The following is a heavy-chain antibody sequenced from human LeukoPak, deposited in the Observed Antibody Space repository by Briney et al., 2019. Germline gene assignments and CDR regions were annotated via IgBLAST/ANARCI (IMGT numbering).Heavy chain of an antibody. D-gene: IGHD1-26*01. Sequence: SETLSLTCAVYGGSFSGYYWSWIRQPPGKGLEWIGEINHSGSTNYNPSLKSRVTISVDTSKNQFSLKLSSVTAADTAVYYCARLYTVGRTFDYWGLGTQVTVS. J-gene: IGHJ4*02. CDR1: GGSFSGYY. V-gene: IGHV4-34*01. CDR2: INHSGST. CDR3: ARLYTVGRTFDY.